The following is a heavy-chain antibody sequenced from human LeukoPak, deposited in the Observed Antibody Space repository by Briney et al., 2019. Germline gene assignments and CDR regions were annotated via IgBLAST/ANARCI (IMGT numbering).Heavy chain of an antibody. J-gene: IGHJ2*01. V-gene: IGHV4-59*12. CDR3: ARGEAAAAADWYFDL. Sequence: SETLSLTCTVSGGSISSYWWSWIRQPPGKGLEWIGYMYYSGSTNYNPSLKSRVTISVDTSKNQFSLKLSSVTAADTAVYYCARGEAAAAADWYFDLWGRGTLVTVSS. CDR1: GGSISSYW. CDR2: MYYSGST. D-gene: IGHD6-13*01.